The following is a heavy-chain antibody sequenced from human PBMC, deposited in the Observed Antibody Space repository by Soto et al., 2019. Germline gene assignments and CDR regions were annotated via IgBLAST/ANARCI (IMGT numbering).Heavy chain of an antibody. CDR2: IWSAGLT. D-gene: IGHD2-15*01. CDR3: ARELPPDL. Sequence: GVSLRLSCAASGFTVSSKYMNWVRHAPGKGLEWVSIIWSAGLTYYADSVRGRFTISRDISKNILFLQMNNLRAEDSAIYYCARELPPDLWGQGTLVTVSS. CDR1: GFTVSSKY. J-gene: IGHJ5*02. V-gene: IGHV3-53*01.